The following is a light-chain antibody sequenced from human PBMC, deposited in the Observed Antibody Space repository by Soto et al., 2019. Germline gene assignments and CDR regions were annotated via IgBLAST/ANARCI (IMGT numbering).Light chain of an antibody. CDR1: SGDVGGYDY. CDR3: SSYAGSDNSV. J-gene: IGLJ2*01. V-gene: IGLV2-8*01. Sequence: QSALTQPPSASGSPGQSVSISSTGTSGDVGGYDYVSWYQQHPGKAPKLMIYEVSKRPSGVPDRFSGSKSGNTASLTVSGLQPEDEADYYCSSYAGSDNSVFGGGTKVTVL. CDR2: EVS.